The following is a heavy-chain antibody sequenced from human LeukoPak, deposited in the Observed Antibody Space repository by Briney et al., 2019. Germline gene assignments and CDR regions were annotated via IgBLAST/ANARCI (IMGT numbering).Heavy chain of an antibody. V-gene: IGHV3-74*01. D-gene: IGHD7-27*01. CDR1: GFTFINYL. J-gene: IGHJ2*01. Sequence: GGFLRLSCAAAGFTFINYLMNWVRQAPGKGLVWVSRIDGYGTTTSYEDSVQGRFTISRDNAKNTLYLQMNSLRAEDTAVYYCARDSGADRRYFDLWGRGTLVTVSS. CDR3: ARDSGADRRYFDL. CDR2: IDGYGTTT.